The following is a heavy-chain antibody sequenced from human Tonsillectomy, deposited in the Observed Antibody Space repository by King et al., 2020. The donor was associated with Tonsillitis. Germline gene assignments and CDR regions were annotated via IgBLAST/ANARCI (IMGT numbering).Heavy chain of an antibody. V-gene: IGHV3-23*04. Sequence: VQLVESGGGLVQPGGSLRLSCAASGFTFSSYAMSWVRQAPGKGLEWVSAISGSGGSTYYPDSVKGRVTISADNSKNTLYLQMNSLRAEDTAVYYCAKTGQAAADSFDYWGQGTLVTVSS. CDR2: ISGSGGST. CDR3: AKTGQAAADSFDY. J-gene: IGHJ4*02. D-gene: IGHD6-13*01. CDR1: GFTFSSYA.